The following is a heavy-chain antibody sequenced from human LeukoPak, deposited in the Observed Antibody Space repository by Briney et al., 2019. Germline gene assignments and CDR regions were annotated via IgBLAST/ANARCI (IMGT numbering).Heavy chain of an antibody. CDR1: GGSLNSYY. J-gene: IGHJ4*02. Sequence: SETLSLTCTVSGGSLNSYYWTWIRQPPGKGLEWIGHIYYSGSTNYNPSLESRVTISVDTSKNQFSLKLSSVTAADTAVYYCGRHYSGRYWLDWGQGTLVTVSS. CDR3: GRHYSGRYWLD. V-gene: IGHV4-59*08. D-gene: IGHD1-26*01. CDR2: IYYSGST.